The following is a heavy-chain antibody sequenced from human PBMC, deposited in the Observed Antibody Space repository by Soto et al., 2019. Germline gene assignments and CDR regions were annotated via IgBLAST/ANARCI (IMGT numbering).Heavy chain of an antibody. J-gene: IGHJ6*02. CDR1: GGTFSSYA. V-gene: IGHV1-69*01. CDR3: ARSQGSSTSLEIYYYYYNGMDV. D-gene: IGHD2-2*01. CDR2: IIPISDTT. Sequence: HVQLVQSGAEVKKPGSSVKVSCKASGGTFSSYAISWVRQAPGQGLEWMGGIIPISDTTNYAQKFQGRVTITADESTSTAYMELSSLRSEDTAVYYCARSQGSSTSLEIYYYYYNGMDVWRQGTTVTVSS.